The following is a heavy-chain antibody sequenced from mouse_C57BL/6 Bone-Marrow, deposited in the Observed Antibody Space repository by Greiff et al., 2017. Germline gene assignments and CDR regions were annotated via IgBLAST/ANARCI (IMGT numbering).Heavy chain of an antibody. J-gene: IGHJ1*03. Sequence: VQLQQSGAELVRPGTSVKMSCKASGYTFTNYWIGWAKQRPGHGLEWIGDIYPGGGYTNYNEKFKGKATLTADKSSSTAYMQFSSLTSEDSAIYYCARVDGYYAWYFDVWGTGTTVTVSS. CDR2: IYPGGGYT. CDR1: GYTFTNYW. V-gene: IGHV1-63*01. D-gene: IGHD2-3*01. CDR3: ARVDGYYAWYFDV.